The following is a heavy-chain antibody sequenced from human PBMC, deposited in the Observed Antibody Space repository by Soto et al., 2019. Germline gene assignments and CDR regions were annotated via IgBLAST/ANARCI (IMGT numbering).Heavy chain of an antibody. V-gene: IGHV4-39*01. Sequence: PSETLSLTCTVSGGSVSSSSYYWGWIRQPPGKGLEWIGSIYYSGSTYYNPSLKSRVTISVDTSKNQFSLKLSSVTAADPAVYYCARQESMYYFDYWGQGTLVTVSS. CDR3: ARQESMYYFDY. CDR1: GGSVSSSSYY. J-gene: IGHJ4*02. D-gene: IGHD3-10*02. CDR2: IYYSGST.